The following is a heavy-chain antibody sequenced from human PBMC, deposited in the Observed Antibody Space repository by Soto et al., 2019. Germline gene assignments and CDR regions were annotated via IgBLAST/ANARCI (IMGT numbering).Heavy chain of an antibody. V-gene: IGHV1-2*04. CDR2: INPNSGGT. Sequence: QVQLVQSGAEVKKPGASVKVSCKASGYTFTGYYMHWVRQAPGQGLEWMGWINPNSGGTNYAQKFQGWVTMTRDTSISTAYMELSRLRSDDTAVYYCARGYCSSTSCYAPRSTFDYWGQGTLVTVSS. J-gene: IGHJ4*02. CDR3: ARGYCSSTSCYAPRSTFDY. D-gene: IGHD2-2*01. CDR1: GYTFTGYY.